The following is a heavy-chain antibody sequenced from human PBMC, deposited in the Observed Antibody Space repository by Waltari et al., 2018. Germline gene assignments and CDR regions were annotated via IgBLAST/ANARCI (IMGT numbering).Heavy chain of an antibody. CDR2: IYHSGST. V-gene: IGHV4-30-2*01. CDR1: GGSISSGGYS. D-gene: IGHD3-3*01. CDR3: AREAGYDFWSGYSGGMDV. Sequence: PSQTLSLTCAVSGGSISSGGYSWSWIRQPPGKGLEWIGYIYHSGSTYYNPSPKSRVTISVDRSNNQFSLKLSSVTAADTAVYYCAREAGYDFWSGYSGGMDVWGQGTTVTVSS. J-gene: IGHJ6*02.